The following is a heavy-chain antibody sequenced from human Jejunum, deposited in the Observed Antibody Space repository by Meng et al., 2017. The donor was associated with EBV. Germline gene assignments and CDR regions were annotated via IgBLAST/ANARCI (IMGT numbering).Heavy chain of an antibody. CDR3: AREVSNTSSWGSFDY. CDR2: IYHTGST. D-gene: IGHD6-13*01. V-gene: IGHV4-4*02. Sequence: QVHLEGSGPGPVKPSGTLSVPCEVSGGSIRSPNWWHWVRQAPGEGLEWIGEIYHTGSTNYNPSLKSRVTMSLDQSKNQFSMKLTSVTAADTAVYFCAREVSNTSSWGSFDYWGQGALVTVSS. J-gene: IGHJ4*02. CDR1: GGSIRSPNW.